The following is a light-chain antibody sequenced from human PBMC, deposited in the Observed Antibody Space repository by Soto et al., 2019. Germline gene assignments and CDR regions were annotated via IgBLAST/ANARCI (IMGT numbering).Light chain of an antibody. V-gene: IGLV2-14*01. CDR3: SSYTSSSPLCV. CDR1: SGDIGSYTY. CDR2: EVS. Sequence: QSALTQPASVSGSPGQSITISCTGTSGDIGSYTYVSWYQQYPGKAPKLLIYEVSNRPTGVSNRFSVSKSGNTASLTISGLQDEDEAAYYCSSYTSSSPLCVFGTGTKVTVL. J-gene: IGLJ1*01.